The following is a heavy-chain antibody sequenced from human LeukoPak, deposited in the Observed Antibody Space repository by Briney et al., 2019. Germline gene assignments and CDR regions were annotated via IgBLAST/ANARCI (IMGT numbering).Heavy chain of an antibody. CDR3: ARGALVRGANYYFDY. V-gene: IGHV3-49*04. D-gene: IGHD3-10*01. CDR2: IRSMAHGGTT. CDR1: GFAFGDYG. Sequence: GGSLRLSCTASGFAFGDYGMTWVRQAPGKGLEWVSFIRSMAHGGTTEYAASVKGRFTISRDDSKGIAYLQMSSLKTGDTAVYYCARGALVRGANYYFDYWGQGALVTVSS. J-gene: IGHJ4*02.